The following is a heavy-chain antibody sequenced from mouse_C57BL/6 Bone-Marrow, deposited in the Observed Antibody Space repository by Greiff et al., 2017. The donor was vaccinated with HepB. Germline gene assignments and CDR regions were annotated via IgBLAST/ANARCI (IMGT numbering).Heavy chain of an antibody. D-gene: IGHD1-1*01. J-gene: IGHJ3*01. CDR2: IDPSDSYT. Sequence: QVQLQQPGAELVKPGASVKLSCKASGYTFTSYWMQWVKQRPGQGLEWIGEIDPSDSYTNYNQKFKGKATLTVDTSSSPAYMQLSSLTSEDSAVYYCARSHAYYGFAYWGQGTLVTVSA. CDR1: GYTFTSYW. V-gene: IGHV1-50*01. CDR3: ARSHAYYGFAY.